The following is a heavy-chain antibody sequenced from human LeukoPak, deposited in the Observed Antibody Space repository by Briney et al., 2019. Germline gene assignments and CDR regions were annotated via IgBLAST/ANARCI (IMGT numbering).Heavy chain of an antibody. CDR3: ASSRGSYYGTDAFDI. V-gene: IGHV4-30-2*01. J-gene: IGHJ3*02. Sequence: TLSLTCTVSGGSISSGGYYWSWIRQPPGKGLEWIGYIYHSGSTYYNPSLKSRVTISVDRSKNQFSLKLSSVTAADTAVYYCASSRGSYYGTDAFDIWGQGTMVTVSS. D-gene: IGHD1-26*01. CDR2: IYHSGST. CDR1: GGSISSGGYY.